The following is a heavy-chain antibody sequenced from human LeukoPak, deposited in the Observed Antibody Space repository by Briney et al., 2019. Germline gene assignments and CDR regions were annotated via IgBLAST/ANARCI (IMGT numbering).Heavy chain of an antibody. CDR2: IYHSGST. CDR3: ARGGGVGATYDY. J-gene: IGHJ4*02. D-gene: IGHD1-26*01. Sequence: PSETLSLTCAVSGYSISSGYYWGWIRQPPGKGLEWIGSIYHSGSTYYNPSLKSRVTISVDTSKNQFSLKLSSVTAADTAVYYCARGGGVGATYDYWGQGTLATVSS. CDR1: GYSISSGYY. V-gene: IGHV4-38-2*01.